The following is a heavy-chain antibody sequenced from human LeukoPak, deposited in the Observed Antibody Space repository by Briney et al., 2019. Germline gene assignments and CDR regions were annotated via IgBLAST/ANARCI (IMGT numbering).Heavy chain of an antibody. Sequence: SETLSLTCTVSGGSISSYYWSWIRQPPGKGLEWIGYIYHSGSTYYNPSLKSRVTISVDRSKNQFSLKLSSVTAADTAVYYCARGLIITGPPNWFDPWGQGTLVAVSS. CDR3: ARGLIITGPPNWFDP. J-gene: IGHJ5*02. CDR2: IYHSGST. V-gene: IGHV4-59*12. CDR1: GGSISSYY. D-gene: IGHD3-22*01.